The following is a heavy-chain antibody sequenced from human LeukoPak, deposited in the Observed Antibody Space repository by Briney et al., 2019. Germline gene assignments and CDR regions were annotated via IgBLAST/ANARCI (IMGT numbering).Heavy chain of an antibody. CDR1: GFTFDDYA. CDR2: ISWNSGSI. D-gene: IGHD1-1*01. Sequence: PGGSLRLSCAASGFTFDDYAMHWVRQAPGKGLEWVSGISWNSGSIGYADSVKGRFTISRDNAKNSLYLQMNSLRAEDTALYYCAKDIGGQLERPQQNRWNNYYYGMDVWGQGTTVTVSS. CDR3: AKDIGGQLERPQQNRWNNYYYGMDV. V-gene: IGHV3-9*01. J-gene: IGHJ6*02.